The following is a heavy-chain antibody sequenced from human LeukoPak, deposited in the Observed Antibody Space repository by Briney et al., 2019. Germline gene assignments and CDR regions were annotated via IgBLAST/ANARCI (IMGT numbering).Heavy chain of an antibody. Sequence: SETLSLTCTVSGGSISSSSYYWGWICQPPGKGLEWIGSIYYSGSTYYNPSLKSRVTISVDTSKNQFSLKLSSVTAADTAVYYCARLYDYYDSSGYYGWFDPWGQGTLVTVSS. D-gene: IGHD3-22*01. CDR2: IYYSGST. J-gene: IGHJ5*02. CDR3: ARLYDYYDSSGYYGWFDP. V-gene: IGHV4-39*01. CDR1: GGSISSSSYY.